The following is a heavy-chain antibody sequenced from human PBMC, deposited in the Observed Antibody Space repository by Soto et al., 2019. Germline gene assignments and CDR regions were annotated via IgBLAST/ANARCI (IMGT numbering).Heavy chain of an antibody. Sequence: SVKVSCKASGGTFSCYTICWVRQAPGQGLEWMGRIIPILGIANYAQKFQGRVTITADKSTSTAYMELSSLRSEDTAVYYCMIHSWAPAYFEYSGQGTLVTVSS. J-gene: IGHJ4*02. V-gene: IGHV1-69*02. D-gene: IGHD6-13*01. CDR2: IIPILGIA. CDR3: MIHSWAPAYFEY. CDR1: GGTFSCYT.